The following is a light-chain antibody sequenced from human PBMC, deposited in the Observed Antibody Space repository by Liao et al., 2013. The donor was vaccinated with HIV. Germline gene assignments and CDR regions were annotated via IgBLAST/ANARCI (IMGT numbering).Light chain of an antibody. V-gene: IGLV3-1*01. Sequence: SYELIQPPSVSVSPGQTASITCSGGKLGDNFAFWYQQRPGQSPILVIYQDDQRPSGIPERFSGSNSGNTATLTISRVEPGDEADYYCQLWDSSSDHPYVFGTGTQVTVL. CDR2: QDD. J-gene: IGLJ1*01. CDR3: QLWDSSSDHPYV. CDR1: KLGDNF.